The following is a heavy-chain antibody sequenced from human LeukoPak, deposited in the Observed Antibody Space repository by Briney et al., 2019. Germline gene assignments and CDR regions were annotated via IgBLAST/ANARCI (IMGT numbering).Heavy chain of an antibody. D-gene: IGHD1-1*01. Sequence: KPSETLSLTCTVSGGSISSYYWSWIRQPPGKGLEWIGYIYYSGSTNYNPSLKSRVTISVDTSKNQFSLKLSSVTAADTAVYYCARKYNWNDVVDVWGQGTMVTVSS. CDR3: ARKYNWNDVVDV. J-gene: IGHJ3*01. V-gene: IGHV4-59*08. CDR1: GGSISSYY. CDR2: IYYSGST.